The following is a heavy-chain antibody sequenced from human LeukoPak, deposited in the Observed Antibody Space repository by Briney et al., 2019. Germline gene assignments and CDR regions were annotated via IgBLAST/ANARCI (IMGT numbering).Heavy chain of an antibody. J-gene: IGHJ4*02. CDR1: GFIFSSYG. CDR3: AKDLSLADTYYYDSSGYLRGYYFDY. V-gene: IGHV3-30*18. D-gene: IGHD3-22*01. CDR2: ISYDGSNK. Sequence: GGSLRLSCAASGFIFSSYGMHWVRQAPGKGLEWVAVISYDGSNKYYADSVKGRFTISRDNSKNTLYLQMNSLRAEDTAVYYCAKDLSLADTYYYDSSGYLRGYYFDYWGQGTLVTVSS.